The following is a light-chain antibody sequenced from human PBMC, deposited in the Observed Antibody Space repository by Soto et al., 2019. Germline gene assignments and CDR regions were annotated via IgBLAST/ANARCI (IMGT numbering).Light chain of an antibody. J-gene: IGKJ1*01. V-gene: IGKV1-39*01. Sequence: DLQMSQSPSSLSASLAHRVTITCRASQSISSYLNWYQQKPGKAPKLLIYAASSLQSGVPSRFSGSGSGTDFTLTISSLQPEDFATYYCQQSYSTPRTFGQGTKVDIK. CDR2: AAS. CDR1: QSISSY. CDR3: QQSYSTPRT.